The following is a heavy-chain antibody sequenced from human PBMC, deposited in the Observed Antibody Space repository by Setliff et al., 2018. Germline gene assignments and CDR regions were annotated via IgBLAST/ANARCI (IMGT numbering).Heavy chain of an antibody. CDR3: VRMSGFLYMDV. Sequence: SETLSLTCTVSGGSISSGTYYWSWIRQHPGKGLEWIGYIYYSGTTYYDPSLKSRVTISLDTSKNQFSLKLSSVTAADTAVYYCVRMSGFLYMDVWGKGTTVTVSS. V-gene: IGHV4-30-4*08. CDR2: IYYSGTT. J-gene: IGHJ6*03. CDR1: GGSISSGTYY. D-gene: IGHD3-3*01.